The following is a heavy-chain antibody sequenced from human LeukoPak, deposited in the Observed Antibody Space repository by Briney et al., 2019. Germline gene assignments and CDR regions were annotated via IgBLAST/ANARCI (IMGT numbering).Heavy chain of an antibody. D-gene: IGHD3-10*01. V-gene: IGHV5-51*01. CDR3: ARHLRGLDL. CDR1: GNSFNNYW. Sequence: GESLKISCQGSGNSFNNYWISWVRQMPGKGLEWMAIIYTADYDTRYSPSFQGQVTLSVDKSISTVYLQWSSLKASDTAVYYCARHLRGLDLWGQGTLVTVSS. J-gene: IGHJ5*02. CDR2: IYTADYDT.